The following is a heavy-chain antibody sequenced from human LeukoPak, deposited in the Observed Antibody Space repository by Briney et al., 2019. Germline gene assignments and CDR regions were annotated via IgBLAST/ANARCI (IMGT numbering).Heavy chain of an antibody. Sequence: PGGSLRLSCAASGFTVSSNYMSWVRQAPGKGLEWVSVIYSGGSTYYADSVKGRFTISRDNAKNSLYLQMNSLRAEDTAVYYCASNSMVRGKGTDYWGQGTLVTVSS. D-gene: IGHD3-10*01. V-gene: IGHV3-53*01. CDR1: GFTVSSNY. CDR2: IYSGGST. CDR3: ASNSMVRGKGTDY. J-gene: IGHJ4*02.